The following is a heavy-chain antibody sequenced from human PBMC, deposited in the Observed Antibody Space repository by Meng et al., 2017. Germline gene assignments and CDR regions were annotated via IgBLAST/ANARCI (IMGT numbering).Heavy chain of an antibody. J-gene: IGHJ4*02. CDR3: ARGRSMITFGGVIAGVFFDY. V-gene: IGHV4-34*01. D-gene: IGHD3-16*02. Sequence: QGELQQWGSRLLKPSGTLSLTCAVYGGSFSGYYWSWIRQPPGKGLEWIGEINHSGSTNYNPSLKSRVTISVDTSKNQFSLKLSSVTAADTAVYYCARGRSMITFGGVIAGVFFDYWGQGTLVTVSS. CDR2: INHSGST. CDR1: GGSFSGYY.